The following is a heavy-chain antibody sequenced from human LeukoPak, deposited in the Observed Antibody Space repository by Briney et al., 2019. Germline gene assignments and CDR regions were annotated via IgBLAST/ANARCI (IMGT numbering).Heavy chain of an antibody. CDR3: AKSPSVTMVGLDV. J-gene: IGHJ6*02. CDR2: SSGSGGGT. CDR1: GFTFSNYG. D-gene: IGHD4-11*01. V-gene: IGHV3-23*01. Sequence: PGASLRLSCAASGFTFSNYGMNWVRQAPGKGLEWVSGSSGSGGGTYYADSVKGRFTISRDSSKNTLYLQMTSLRAEDTAIYYCAKSPSVTMVGLDVWGQGTTVTVSS.